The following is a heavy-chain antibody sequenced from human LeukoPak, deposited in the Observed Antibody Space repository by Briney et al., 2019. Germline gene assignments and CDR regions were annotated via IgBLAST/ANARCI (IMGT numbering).Heavy chain of an antibody. Sequence: PGGSLRLSCAASGFTFSSYGMHWVRQAPGKGLEWVSAISGSGASTYYADSVKGRFTISRDNSKNTLYLQMNSLRAEDTAVYYCAKYVVVVPTAIRAFDYWGQGTLVTVSS. CDR2: ISGSGAST. V-gene: IGHV3-23*01. D-gene: IGHD2-2*02. CDR1: GFTFSSYG. J-gene: IGHJ4*02. CDR3: AKYVVVVPTAIRAFDY.